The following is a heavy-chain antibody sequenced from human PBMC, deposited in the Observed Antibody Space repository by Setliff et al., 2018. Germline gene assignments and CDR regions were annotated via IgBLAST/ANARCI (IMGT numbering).Heavy chain of an antibody. V-gene: IGHV4-59*11. Sequence: PSETLSLTCTVSGGSSSSHYWSWIRQPPGKGLEWIGYIHYSGTTNYNPSLKSRVTISVDTSKNQFSLKLSSVTAADTAVYYCAREANSLVAPLRLGELSGAFDIWGQGTMVTVS. CDR3: AREANSLVAPLRLGELSGAFDI. CDR1: GGSSSSHY. D-gene: IGHD3-16*02. CDR2: IHYSGTT. J-gene: IGHJ3*02.